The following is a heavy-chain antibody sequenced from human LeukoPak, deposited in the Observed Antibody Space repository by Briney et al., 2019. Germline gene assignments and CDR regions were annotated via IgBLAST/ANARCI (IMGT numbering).Heavy chain of an antibody. D-gene: IGHD2-2*01. CDR1: GFTFSSYA. CDR2: ISGSGGST. CDR3: AKDWGSCSSTSCIFDY. J-gene: IGHJ4*02. V-gene: IGHV3-23*01. Sequence: GGSLRLSCAASGFTFSSYAMSWVRQAPGKGLEWVSAISGSGGSTYYADSVKGRFTISRDNSKNTLYLQMNSLRAEDTAVYYCAKDWGSCSSTSCIFDYWGQGILVTVSS.